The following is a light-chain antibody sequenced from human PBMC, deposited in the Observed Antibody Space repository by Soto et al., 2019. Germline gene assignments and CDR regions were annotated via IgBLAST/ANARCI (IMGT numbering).Light chain of an antibody. CDR2: EVS. CDR1: SSDIGGYIY. J-gene: IGLJ2*01. CDR3: SSYSSANTVI. V-gene: IGLV2-14*01. Sequence: QSALTQPASVSASPGQSITISCTGTSSDIGGYIYVSWYQHHPGKAPRLMIYEVSSRPSGVSNRFSGSKSGNTASPTISGLQAEDEAQYYCSSYSSANTVIFGGGTKLTVL.